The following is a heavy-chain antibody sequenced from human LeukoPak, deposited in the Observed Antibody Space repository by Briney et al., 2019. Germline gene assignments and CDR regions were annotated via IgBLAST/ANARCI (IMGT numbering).Heavy chain of an antibody. V-gene: IGHV1-46*01. CDR1: GYTFTGYY. J-gene: IGHJ4*02. Sequence: ASVKVSCKASGYTFTGYYIHWVRQAPGQGLEWMGIINPNGGSTSYAQKFQGRVTVTRDTSTSTVYMELSGLRSEDTAVYYCARDPSGTYIDYWGQGTLVTVSS. CDR3: ARDPSGTYIDY. D-gene: IGHD1-26*01. CDR2: INPNGGST.